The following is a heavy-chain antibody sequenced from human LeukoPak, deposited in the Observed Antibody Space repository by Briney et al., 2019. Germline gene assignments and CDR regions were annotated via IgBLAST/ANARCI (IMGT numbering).Heavy chain of an antibody. CDR2: IYKSGSS. CDR3: ARQDRGWANDY. CDR1: GGPISSYY. J-gene: IGHJ4*02. D-gene: IGHD6-19*01. Sequence: PSETLSLTCTVSGGPISSYYWSWIRQPPGKGLEYIGYIYKSGSSNYNPSLRSRVTMSVDTSKNQFSLNLISVTAEDTAVYYCARQDRGWANDYWGQGILVTVSS. V-gene: IGHV4-59*08.